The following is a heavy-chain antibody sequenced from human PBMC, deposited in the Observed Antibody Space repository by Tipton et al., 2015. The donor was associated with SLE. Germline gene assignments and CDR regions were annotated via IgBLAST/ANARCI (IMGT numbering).Heavy chain of an antibody. CDR1: GGSINNTSSY. Sequence: TLSLTCTVSGGSINNTSSYWGFIRLPPGKGLEWIGSIYYSGITQYNPSLKSRVTISVDTSKNQFSLRLNSVSAADTAVYYCAKWTRGFDYWGQGTLVTVPS. CDR2: IYYSGIT. J-gene: IGHJ4*02. D-gene: IGHD2-8*01. V-gene: IGHV4-39*07. CDR3: AKWTRGFDY.